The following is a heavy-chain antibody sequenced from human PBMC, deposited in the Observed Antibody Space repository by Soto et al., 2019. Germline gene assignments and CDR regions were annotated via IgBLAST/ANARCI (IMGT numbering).Heavy chain of an antibody. V-gene: IGHV4-30-2*01. J-gene: IGHJ4*02. D-gene: IGHD3-22*01. CDR2: INHGGST. CDR1: AGSISSGGYS. Sequence: SETLSLTCAVSAGSISSGGYSGSWIRQQQGKGLEWMGYINHGGSTYTNPSLKSRVTLSVDRSKNQFSLKLSSVTAAVTAVYYCAGSGYYPNYFDFWGQGTLVTGSS. CDR3: AGSGYYPNYFDF.